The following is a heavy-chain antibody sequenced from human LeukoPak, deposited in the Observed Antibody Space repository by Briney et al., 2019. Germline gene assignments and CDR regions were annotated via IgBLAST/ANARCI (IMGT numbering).Heavy chain of an antibody. CDR2: IYISGST. CDR1: GASITSYY. D-gene: IGHD6-13*01. CDR3: ARDLEQQLGDFWFDP. J-gene: IGHJ5*02. V-gene: IGHV4-4*07. Sequence: SETLSLTWTVSGASITSYYWSWIRQPAGKGLEWIGRIYISGSTNYNPSLKSRVTMSVDTSKNQFSLKLSSVTAADTAVYYCARDLEQQLGDFWFDPWGQGTLVTVSS.